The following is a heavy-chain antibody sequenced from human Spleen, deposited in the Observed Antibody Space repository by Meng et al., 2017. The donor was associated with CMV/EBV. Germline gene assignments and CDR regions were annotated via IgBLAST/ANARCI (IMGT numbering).Heavy chain of an antibody. CDR1: GFIFTTYW. J-gene: IGHJ5*02. Sequence: GSLRLSCTASGFIFTTYWMHWVRQAPGKGLVWMGSIHYSGRTYYNPSLKSRITISVDTSKNQFSLKLSSVTAADTAVYYCARLTIFGVVPTNWFDPWGQGTLVTVSS. CDR2: IHYSGRT. D-gene: IGHD3-3*01. V-gene: IGHV4-39*07. CDR3: ARLTIFGVVPTNWFDP.